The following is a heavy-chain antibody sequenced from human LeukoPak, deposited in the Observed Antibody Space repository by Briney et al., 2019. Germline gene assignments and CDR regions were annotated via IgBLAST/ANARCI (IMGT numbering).Heavy chain of an antibody. CDR3: ARDRPNYYGSDGHYYRRDGDY. V-gene: IGHV3-23*01. D-gene: IGHD3-22*01. Sequence: GGSLRLSCAASGFTFSIYAMSWVRQAPGKGLQWVSSITSRGESTWYVDSVKGRFTITRDNSENTLYLQMHSLRAEDTAVYYCARDRPNYYGSDGHYYRRDGDYWGRGTLVSVTS. J-gene: IGHJ4*02. CDR2: ITSRGEST. CDR1: GFTFSIYA.